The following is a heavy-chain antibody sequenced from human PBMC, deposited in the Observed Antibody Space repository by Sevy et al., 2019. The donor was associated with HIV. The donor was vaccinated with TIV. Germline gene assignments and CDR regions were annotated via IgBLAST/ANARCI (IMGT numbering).Heavy chain of an antibody. CDR2: ISDSGST. J-gene: IGHJ5*02. D-gene: IGHD3-22*01. V-gene: IGHV4-59*01. CDR1: GDSISGYF. CDR3: ARDYYDNRPRGFDP. Sequence: SETLSLTCTVSGDSISGYFWSWIRQPPGKGLEWIGYISDSGSTNYNPSLKSRVTISVDTSKNQFSLKLKSVTAADTAVDYCARDYYDNRPRGFDPWGQGTLVTVSS.